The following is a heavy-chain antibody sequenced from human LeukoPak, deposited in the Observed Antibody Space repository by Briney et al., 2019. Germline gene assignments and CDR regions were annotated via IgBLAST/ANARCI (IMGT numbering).Heavy chain of an antibody. D-gene: IGHD3-10*01. CDR3: AKETKLLWFGEEPNWFDP. V-gene: IGHV3-23*01. J-gene: IGHJ5*02. CDR2: ISGSGGST. CDR1: GFTFSSYA. Sequence: GGSLRLSCAASGFTFSSYAMSWVRQAPGKGLEWVSAISGSGGSTYYADSVKGRFTISRDNSKNTLYLQMNSLRAEDTAVYYCAKETKLLWFGEEPNWFDPWGQGTLVTVSS.